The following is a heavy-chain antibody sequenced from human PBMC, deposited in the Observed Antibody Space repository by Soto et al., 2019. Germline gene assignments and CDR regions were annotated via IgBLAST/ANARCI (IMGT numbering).Heavy chain of an antibody. J-gene: IGHJ4*02. CDR3: ATADGFGVVTPVFED. CDR1: GGSISSRSHY. Sequence: QLQLQESGPGLVKPSEPLSLTCTVSGGSISSRSHYWGWIRQSPGKHLEWIGSSYYRGSTHYNPSLKTRVTISVDTSKNQVSLKVYSVTAADTAVYYCATADGFGVVTPVFEDWGQGILVTVSS. D-gene: IGHD3-3*01. V-gene: IGHV4-39*01. CDR2: SYYRGST.